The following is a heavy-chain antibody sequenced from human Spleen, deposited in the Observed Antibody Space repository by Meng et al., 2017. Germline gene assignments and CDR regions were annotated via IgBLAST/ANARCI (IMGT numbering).Heavy chain of an antibody. CDR3: ARVVLDSAIIYGVVAGFFLPNYFDY. V-gene: IGHV3-7*01. J-gene: IGHJ4*02. CDR2: IKPDGRGG. D-gene: IGHD6-19*01. Sequence: GGSLRLSCAASGFTFNSYCMSWVRQAPGKGLEWVANIKPDGRGGSYEESVKGRFSISRDNAKNSLYLQLDNLRAEDTAVYYCARVVLDSAIIYGVVAGFFLPNYFDYWGRGTLVTVSS. CDR1: GFTFNSYC.